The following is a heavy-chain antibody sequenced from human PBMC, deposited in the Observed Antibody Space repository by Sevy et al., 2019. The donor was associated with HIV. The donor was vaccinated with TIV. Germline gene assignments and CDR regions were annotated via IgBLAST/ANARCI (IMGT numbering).Heavy chain of an antibody. J-gene: IGHJ4*02. Sequence: GGSLRLSCAASGFTFTNFWMSWVRQAPGKGLEWVANVNNDGSGQKYADSLKGRFIISGDNAKNSLYLQMNSLRTEDTAVYYCARNSGNWGQGTLVTVSS. D-gene: IGHD6-19*01. V-gene: IGHV3-7*01. CDR3: ARNSGN. CDR1: GFTFTNFW. CDR2: VNNDGSGQ.